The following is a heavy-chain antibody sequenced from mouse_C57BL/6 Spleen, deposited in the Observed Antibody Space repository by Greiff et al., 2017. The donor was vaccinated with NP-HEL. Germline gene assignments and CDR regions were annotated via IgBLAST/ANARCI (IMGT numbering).Heavy chain of an antibody. J-gene: IGHJ1*03. CDR1: GYTFTSYW. Sequence: QVQLQQPGAELVRPGSSVKLSCKASGYTFTSYWMHWVKQRPIQGLEWIGNIDPSDSETHYNQKFKDKATLTVDKSSSTAYMQLSSLTSEDSAVYDCARYDGYYGGDFEVWGTGTTVTASS. CDR2: IDPSDSET. D-gene: IGHD2-3*01. CDR3: ARYDGYYGGDFEV. V-gene: IGHV1-52*01.